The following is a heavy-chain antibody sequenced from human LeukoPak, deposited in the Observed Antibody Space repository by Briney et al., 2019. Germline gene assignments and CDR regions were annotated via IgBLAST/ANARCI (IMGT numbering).Heavy chain of an antibody. CDR3: ARVAAAAGLKPQFDY. CDR2: IYTSGST. J-gene: IGHJ4*02. D-gene: IGHD6-13*01. Sequence: SETLSLTCTVSGGSISSYYWSWIRQPAGKGLEWIGRIYTSGSTNYNPSLKSRVTISVDTSKNQFSLKLSSVTAADTAVYYCARVAAAAGLKPQFDYWGQGTLVTVSS. CDR1: GGSISSYY. V-gene: IGHV4-4*07.